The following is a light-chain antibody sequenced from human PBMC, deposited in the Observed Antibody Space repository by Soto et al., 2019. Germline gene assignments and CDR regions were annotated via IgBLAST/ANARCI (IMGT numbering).Light chain of an antibody. CDR2: DVS. J-gene: IGLJ1*01. CDR1: SSNVGGYNF. Sequence: QSALTQPRSVSGSPGQSVTISCTGTSSNVGGYNFVSWYQQHPGKAPKLMIYDVSQRPSGVPDRFSGSKSGNTASLTISGLQADDEADYYCCSYAGSYTDVFGTATKVTVL. V-gene: IGLV2-11*01. CDR3: CSYAGSYTDV.